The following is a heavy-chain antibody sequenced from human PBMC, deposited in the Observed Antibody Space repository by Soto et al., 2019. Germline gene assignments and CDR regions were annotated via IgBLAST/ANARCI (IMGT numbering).Heavy chain of an antibody. CDR1: GGSCGDLD. D-gene: IGHD3-10*01. Sequence: SEMQRHTYAVVGGSCGDLDGRWILKPTGKGLEWIGEINHSGSINYNPSLKSRVTISGDTSRNQFSLNLSSVTAADTAVYYCVTFVGATTVIRGRARAFWGHGTLVTVSS. V-gene: IGHV4-34*01. J-gene: IGHJ4*01. CDR2: INHSGSI. CDR3: VTFVGATTVIRGRARAF.